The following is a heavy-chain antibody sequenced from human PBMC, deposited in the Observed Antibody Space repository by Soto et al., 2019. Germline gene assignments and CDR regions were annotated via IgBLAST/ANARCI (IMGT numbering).Heavy chain of an antibody. CDR2: IYHSGST. CDR3: ARVSASYYYGMDV. V-gene: IGHV4-4*02. J-gene: IGHJ6*02. D-gene: IGHD1-26*01. Sequence: SETLSLTCAVSGGSISSSNWWSWVRQAPGKGLEWIGEIYHSGSTNYNPSLKSRVTISVDKSKNQFSLKLSSVTAADTAVYYCARVSASYYYGMDVWGQGTTVTVSS. CDR1: GGSISSSNW.